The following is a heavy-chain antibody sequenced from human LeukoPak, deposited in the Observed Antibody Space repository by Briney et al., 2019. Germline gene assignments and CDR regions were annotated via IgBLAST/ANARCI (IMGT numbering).Heavy chain of an antibody. CDR2: INPSGGST. CDR1: GYTFTSYY. D-gene: IGHD3-22*01. J-gene: IGHJ4*02. V-gene: IGHV1-46*03. CDR3: TRHPPSNYYDSSGLFDY. Sequence: GASVKVSCKASGYTFTSYYMHWVRQAPGQGLEWMGIINPSGGSTSYAQKFQGRVTMTRDTSTSTVYMELSSPRSEDTAVYYCTRHPPSNYYDSSGLFDYWGQGTLVTVSS.